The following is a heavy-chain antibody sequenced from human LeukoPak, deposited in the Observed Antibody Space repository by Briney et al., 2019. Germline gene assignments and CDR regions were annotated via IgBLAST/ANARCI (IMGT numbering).Heavy chain of an antibody. D-gene: IGHD3-3*01. V-gene: IGHV4-34*01. J-gene: IGHJ4*02. CDR1: GGSFSGYY. Sequence: SETLSLTCAVYGGSFSGYYWSWIRQPPGKGLEWIGEINHSGSTNYNPSLKSRATISVDTSKNQFSLKLSSVTAADTAVYYCARGPFHYDFWSGYGNYFDYWGQGTLVTVSS. CDR2: INHSGST. CDR3: ARGPFHYDFWSGYGNYFDY.